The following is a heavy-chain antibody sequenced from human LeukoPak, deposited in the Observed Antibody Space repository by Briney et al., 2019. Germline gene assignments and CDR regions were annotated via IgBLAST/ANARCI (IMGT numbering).Heavy chain of an antibody. CDR2: IYYSGST. CDR1: GGSMSKSY. J-gene: IGHJ4*02. CDR3: ARLIYSYGSYFDY. Sequence: PSETLSLTCTVSGGSMSKSYWNWIRQPPGKGLEWIGYIYYSGSTNYNSSLNSRVTISVDTSKNQFSLKLSSVTAADTAVYYCARLIYSYGSYFDYWGQGTLVTVSS. D-gene: IGHD5-18*01. V-gene: IGHV4-59*01.